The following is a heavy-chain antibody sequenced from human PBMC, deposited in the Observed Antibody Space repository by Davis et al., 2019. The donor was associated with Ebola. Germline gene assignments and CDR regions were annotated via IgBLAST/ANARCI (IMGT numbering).Heavy chain of an antibody. V-gene: IGHV3-11*01. CDR3: ARDRESYDFWSGYFDY. D-gene: IGHD3-3*01. J-gene: IGHJ4*02. CDR1: GFTVSSNY. CDR2: ISSSGSTI. Sequence: GGSLRLSCAASGFTVSSNYMSWVRQAPGKGLEWVSYISSSGSTIFYADSVKGRFTISRDNAKDSLYLQMNSLRAEDTAVYYCARDRESYDFWSGYFDYWGQGTLVTVSS.